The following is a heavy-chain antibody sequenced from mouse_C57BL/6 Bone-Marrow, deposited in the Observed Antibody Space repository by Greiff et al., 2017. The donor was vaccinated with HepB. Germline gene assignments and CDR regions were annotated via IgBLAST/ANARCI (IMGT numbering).Heavy chain of an antibody. CDR1: GYTFTSYW. D-gene: IGHD1-1*01. CDR3: ARWMIYYGSSYEWYFDV. V-gene: IGHV1-50*01. CDR2: IDPSDSYT. Sequence: VQLQQPGAELVKPGASVKLSCKASGYTFTSYWMQWVKQRPGQGLEWIGEIDPSDSYTNYNQKFKGKATLTVDTSSSTAYMQLSSLTSEDSAVYYCARWMIYYGSSYEWYFDVWGTGTTVTVSS. J-gene: IGHJ1*03.